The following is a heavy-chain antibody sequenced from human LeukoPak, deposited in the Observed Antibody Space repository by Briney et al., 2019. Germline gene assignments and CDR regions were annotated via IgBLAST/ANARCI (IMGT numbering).Heavy chain of an antibody. V-gene: IGHV6-1*01. J-gene: IGHJ5*02. Sequence: SQTLSLTCAISGDSVSSNSAAWNWIRQSPSRGLEWLGMTYYRSKWYNDYAVSVKSRMTINPATSKNKFSMHLNSVTPEDTAVYYCARAVVVAWKWFDPWGQGTLVTVSS. D-gene: IGHD2-2*01. CDR3: ARAVVVAWKWFDP. CDR2: TYYRSKWYN. CDR1: GDSVSSNSAA.